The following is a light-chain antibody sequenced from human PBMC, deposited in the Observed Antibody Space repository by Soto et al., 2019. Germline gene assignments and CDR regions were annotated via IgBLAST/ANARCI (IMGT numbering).Light chain of an antibody. CDR2: DAS. J-gene: IGKJ4*01. CDR3: QQYGSSPLT. Sequence: EIVLTQSPVTLSLSPGERATLSCRASQSVWSSFVAWYQQKPGQAPRLLIYDASSRAAGIPDRFGGSGSGTDFILTISRLEPEDFAVYYCQQYGSSPLTFGGGTKVEIK. V-gene: IGKV3-20*01. CDR1: QSVWSSF.